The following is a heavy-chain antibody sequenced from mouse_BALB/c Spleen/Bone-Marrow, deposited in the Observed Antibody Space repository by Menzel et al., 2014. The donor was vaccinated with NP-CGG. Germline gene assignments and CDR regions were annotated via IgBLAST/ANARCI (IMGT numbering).Heavy chain of an antibody. V-gene: IGHV5-9-4*01. Sequence: SGGGLVKPGGSLKLSCAASGFTFSYYGMSWVRQSPEKRLEWVAEISSGGSYTYYPDTVTGRFTISRDNAKNTLYLEMSSLRSEDTAMYYCARDSSGYFDYWGQGTTLTVSS. CDR1: GFTFSYYG. J-gene: IGHJ2*01. CDR3: ARDSSGYFDY. CDR2: ISSGGSYT. D-gene: IGHD3-1*01.